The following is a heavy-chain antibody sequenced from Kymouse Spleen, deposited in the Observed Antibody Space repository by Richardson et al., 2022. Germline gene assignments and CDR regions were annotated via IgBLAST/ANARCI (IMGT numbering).Heavy chain of an antibody. CDR2: TRNKANSYTT. CDR1: GFTFSDHY. D-gene: IGHD3-10*01. Sequence: EVQLVESGGGLVQPGGSLRLSCAASGFTFSDHYMDWVRQAPGKGLEWVGRTRNKANSYTTEYAASVKGRFTISRDDSKNSLYLQMNSLKTEDTAVYYCAREGYYGSGSYPYYYYGMDVWGQGTTVTVSS. V-gene: IGHV3-72*01. CDR3: AREGYYGSGSYPYYYYGMDV. J-gene: IGHJ6*02.